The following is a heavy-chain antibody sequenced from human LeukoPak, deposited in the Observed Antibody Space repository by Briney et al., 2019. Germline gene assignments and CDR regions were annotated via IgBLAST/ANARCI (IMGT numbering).Heavy chain of an antibody. D-gene: IGHD2-15*01. CDR3: ARVAGGSSPYYFDY. J-gene: IGHJ4*02. Sequence: GGPLRLSCAASGFTFSNYWMHWVRQAPGKGLVWVSRINSDGTITDYADSVKGRFTISRDNAKNTLHLQMNSLGAEDTAVYYCARVAGGSSPYYFDYWGQGTLVTVSS. CDR1: GFTFSNYW. CDR2: INSDGTIT. V-gene: IGHV3-74*01.